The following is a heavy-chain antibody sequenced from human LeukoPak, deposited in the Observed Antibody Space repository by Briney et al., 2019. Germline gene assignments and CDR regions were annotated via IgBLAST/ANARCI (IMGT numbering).Heavy chain of an antibody. CDR2: INPSGGST. Sequence: ASVKVSCKASGYTFTSYYMHWVRQAPRQGLEWMGIINPSGGSTSYAQKFQGRVTMTRDTSTSTVYMELSSLRSEDTAVYYCARERVDIVVVPAAMETPPSDGMDVWGQGTTVTVSS. CDR1: GYTFTSYY. D-gene: IGHD2-2*01. J-gene: IGHJ6*02. CDR3: ARERVDIVVVPAAMETPPSDGMDV. V-gene: IGHV1-46*01.